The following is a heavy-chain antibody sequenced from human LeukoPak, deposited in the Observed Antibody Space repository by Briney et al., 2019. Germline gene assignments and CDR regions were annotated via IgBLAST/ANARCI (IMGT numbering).Heavy chain of an antibody. CDR2: ISAYNGNT. CDR3: ARGPFWSGYYPFDY. CDR1: GYTFTSYG. D-gene: IGHD3-3*01. J-gene: IGHJ4*02. V-gene: IGHV1-18*01. Sequence: ASVKVSCKASGYTFTSYGISWVRQPPGPGLEWMGWISAYNGNTNYAQKLQGRVTMTTDTSTSTAYMELRSLRSDDTAVYYCARGPFWSGYYPFDYWGQGTLVTVSS.